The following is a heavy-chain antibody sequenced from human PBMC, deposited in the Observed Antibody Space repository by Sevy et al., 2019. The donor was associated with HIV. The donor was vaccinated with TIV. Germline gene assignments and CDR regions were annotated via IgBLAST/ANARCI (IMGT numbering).Heavy chain of an antibody. D-gene: IGHD3-22*01. CDR3: ATAYYYDSSGYSVFDY. V-gene: IGHV3-53*01. Sequence: GSLRLSCAASGFTVSSNYMSWVRQAPGKGLEWVSLIYSGDSTYYADSVKGRFTISRDDSKNTLFLQMNNLRAEDTAVYYCATAYYYDSSGYSVFDYWGQGTLVTVSS. CDR1: GFTVSSNY. J-gene: IGHJ4*02. CDR2: IYSGDST.